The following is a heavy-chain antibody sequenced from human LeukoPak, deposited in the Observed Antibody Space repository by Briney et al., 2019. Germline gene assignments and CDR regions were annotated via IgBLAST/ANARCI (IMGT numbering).Heavy chain of an antibody. D-gene: IGHD3-10*01. CDR1: GYTFTGYY. CDR3: ARDIITMVRGVMKPFDY. Sequence: ASVKVSCKASGYTFTGYYMHWVRQAPGQGLEWMGRINPNSGGTNYAQKSQGRVTMTRDTSISTAYMELSRLRSDDTAVYYCARDIITMVRGVMKPFDYWGQGTLVTVSS. V-gene: IGHV1-2*06. CDR2: INPNSGGT. J-gene: IGHJ4*02.